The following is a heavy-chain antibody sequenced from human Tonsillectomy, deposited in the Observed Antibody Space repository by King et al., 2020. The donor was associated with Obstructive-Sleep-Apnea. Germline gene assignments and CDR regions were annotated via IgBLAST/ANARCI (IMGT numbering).Heavy chain of an antibody. J-gene: IGHJ6*02. CDR3: ARDEQYWRFGALYYYGMDV. D-gene: IGHD3-10*01. V-gene: IGHV3-30*03. Sequence: VQLVESGGGVVQPGRSLRLSCAASGFTFSKYGMHWVRQAPGKGLEWVAVISYDGGNENYADSVKGRFTISRDTSKNTLSLQMNSLRAEDTAVYYCARDEQYWRFGALYYYGMDVWGQGTTVTVSS. CDR2: ISYDGGNE. CDR1: GFTFSKYG.